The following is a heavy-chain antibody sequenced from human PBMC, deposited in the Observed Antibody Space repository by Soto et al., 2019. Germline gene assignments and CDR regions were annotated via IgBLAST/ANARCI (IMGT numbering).Heavy chain of an antibody. CDR3: AKDGYPSEELVYSFDY. Sequence: GGSLRLSCAASGFTFDDYAMHWVRQAPGKGLEWVSGISWNSGSIGYADSVKGRFTISRDNAKNSLYLQMNSLRAEDTALYYCAKDGYPSEELVYSFDYWGQGTLVTVSS. J-gene: IGHJ4*02. CDR1: GFTFDDYA. V-gene: IGHV3-9*01. D-gene: IGHD1-1*01. CDR2: ISWNSGSI.